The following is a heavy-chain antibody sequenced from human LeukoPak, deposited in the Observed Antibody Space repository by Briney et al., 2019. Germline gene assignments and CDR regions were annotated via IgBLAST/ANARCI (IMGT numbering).Heavy chain of an antibody. Sequence: GGSLRLSCAASGFTFSSYAMHWVRQAPGKGLEWVAVISYDGSNKYYADSVKGRFTISRDNSKNTLYLQMNSLRAEDTAVYYCAREDVGCTNGVCYSFPWEYYYGMDVWGQGTTVTVSS. CDR1: GFTFSSYA. V-gene: IGHV3-30-3*01. CDR3: AREDVGCTNGVCYSFPWEYYYGMDV. CDR2: ISYDGSNK. J-gene: IGHJ6*02. D-gene: IGHD2-8*01.